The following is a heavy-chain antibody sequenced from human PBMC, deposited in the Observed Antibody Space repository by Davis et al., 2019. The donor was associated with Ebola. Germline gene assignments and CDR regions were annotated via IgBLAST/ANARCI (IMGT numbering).Heavy chain of an antibody. D-gene: IGHD6-13*01. CDR2: ISGSGGST. CDR1: GFTVSSNH. CDR3: AKDPRGTAAGTIWFDP. J-gene: IGHJ5*02. Sequence: GESLKISCAASGFTVSSNHMSWVRQAPGKGLEWVSAISGSGGSTYYADSVKGRFTISRDNSKNTLYLQMNSLRAEDTAVYYCAKDPRGTAAGTIWFDPWGQGTLVTVSS. V-gene: IGHV3-23*01.